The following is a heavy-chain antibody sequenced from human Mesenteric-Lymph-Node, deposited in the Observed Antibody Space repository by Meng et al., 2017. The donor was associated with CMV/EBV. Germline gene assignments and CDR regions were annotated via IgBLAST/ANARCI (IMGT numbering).Heavy chain of an antibody. Sequence: GESLKISCAASGFTFNNYGMHWVRQAPGKGLEWVAFIRYDGSNKYYADSVKGRFTISRDKPKNTLYLQMNSLRAEDTAIYYCAKSPYYFDYWGQGTLVTVPQ. D-gene: IGHD3-16*01. CDR1: GFTFNNYG. CDR3: AKSPYYFDY. CDR2: IRYDGSNK. J-gene: IGHJ4*02. V-gene: IGHV3-30*02.